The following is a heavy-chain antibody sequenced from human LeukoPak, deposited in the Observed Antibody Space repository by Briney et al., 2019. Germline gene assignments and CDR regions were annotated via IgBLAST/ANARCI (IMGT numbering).Heavy chain of an antibody. J-gene: IGHJ4*02. D-gene: IGHD6-19*01. CDR1: GFSFSSHG. Sequence: PGGSLRLSCAASGFSFSSHGMHWVRQAPGKGLEWVAFIRYDGSKKYYADSVKGRFTISRDNSKNTLYLQMNSLRAEDTAVYYCAKQSYSSCYTALNFWGQGTLVTVSS. CDR2: IRYDGSKK. V-gene: IGHV3-30*02. CDR3: AKQSYSSCYTALNF.